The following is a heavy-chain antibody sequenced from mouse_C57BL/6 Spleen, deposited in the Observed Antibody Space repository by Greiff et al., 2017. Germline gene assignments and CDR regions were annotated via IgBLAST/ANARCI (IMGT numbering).Heavy chain of an antibody. CDR2: IDPEDGET. V-gene: IGHV14-2*01. Sequence: VQLKESGAELVKPGASVKLSCTASGFNIKDYYMHWVKQRTEQGLEWIGRIDPEDGETKYDPKFQGKATITADTSSNTAYLQLSSLTSEETAVYYCARTTVVAGMDYWGQGTSVTVSS. CDR3: ARTTVVAGMDY. CDR1: GFNIKDYY. J-gene: IGHJ4*01. D-gene: IGHD1-1*01.